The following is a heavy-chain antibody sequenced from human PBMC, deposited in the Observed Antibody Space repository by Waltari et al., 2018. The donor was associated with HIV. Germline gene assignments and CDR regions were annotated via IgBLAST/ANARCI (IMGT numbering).Heavy chain of an antibody. CDR2: IGSLQNFI. D-gene: IGHD6-19*01. Sequence: EVRLLESGGGLVRPGGSLRLSCAASGFRFSDYNMNWLRQGPGKGLEGVASIGSLQNFIHYANSVKGRFTVSRDNAKNSLYLQMNSLTAEDTAVYYCARGPSSGWSWFDPWGQGTLVTVSS. CDR1: GFRFSDYN. J-gene: IGHJ5*02. CDR3: ARGPSSGWSWFDP. V-gene: IGHV3-21*01.